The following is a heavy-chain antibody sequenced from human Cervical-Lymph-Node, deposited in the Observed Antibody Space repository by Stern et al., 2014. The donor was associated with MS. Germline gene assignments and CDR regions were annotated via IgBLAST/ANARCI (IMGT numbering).Heavy chain of an antibody. Sequence: VQLVESGAEVKKPGASVKVSCKTSGGTLNKYAISWVRQAPGQGLEWMGGIIPILGPATYAQKVQGRVTITADESTTTAYMELSSLTSEDTAIYYCAQAIENHLVYDFFDIWGQGTMVTVSS. CDR3: AQAIENHLVYDFFDI. D-gene: IGHD2-2*02. V-gene: IGHV1-69*01. J-gene: IGHJ3*02. CDR1: GGTLNKYA. CDR2: IIPILGPA.